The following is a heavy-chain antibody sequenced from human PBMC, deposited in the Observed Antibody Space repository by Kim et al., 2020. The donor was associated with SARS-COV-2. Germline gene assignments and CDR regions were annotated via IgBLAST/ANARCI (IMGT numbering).Heavy chain of an antibody. Sequence: GGSLRLSCAASGFTFSSYSMNWVRQAPGKGLEWVSYISSSSSTIYYADSVKGRFTISRDNAKNSLYLQMNSLRDEDTAVYYCARGTDPLLWFGEFREGWFDPWGQGTLVTVSS. V-gene: IGHV3-48*02. D-gene: IGHD3-10*01. J-gene: IGHJ5*02. CDR3: ARGTDPLLWFGEFREGWFDP. CDR2: ISSSSSTI. CDR1: GFTFSSYS.